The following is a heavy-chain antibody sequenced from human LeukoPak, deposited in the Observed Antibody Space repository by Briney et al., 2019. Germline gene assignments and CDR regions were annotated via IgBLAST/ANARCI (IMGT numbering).Heavy chain of an antibody. J-gene: IGHJ4*02. CDR1: GFTFSSYA. D-gene: IGHD5-12*01. CDR3: AKALTVDEYYFDY. Sequence: QAGGSLRLSCAASGFTFSSYAMSWVRQAPGKGLEWVSAISGSGGSTYYADSVKGRFTISRDNSKNTLYLQMNSLRAEDTAVYYCAKALTVDEYYFDYWGQGTLVTVSS. V-gene: IGHV3-23*01. CDR2: ISGSGGST.